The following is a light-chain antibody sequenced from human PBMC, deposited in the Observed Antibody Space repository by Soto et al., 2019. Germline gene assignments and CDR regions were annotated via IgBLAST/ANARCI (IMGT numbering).Light chain of an antibody. CDR2: EVS. J-gene: IGLJ1*01. CDR3: SSYAGSLYI. Sequence: QSVLTQPPSASGSPGQSVTISCTGTSSDVGDYNYVSWYQQHPGKAPKLMIYEVSKRPSGVPDRFSGSKSGNTASLAVSGLQAEDEGDYYCSSYAGSLYIFGTGTKLTVL. CDR1: SSDVGDYNY. V-gene: IGLV2-8*01.